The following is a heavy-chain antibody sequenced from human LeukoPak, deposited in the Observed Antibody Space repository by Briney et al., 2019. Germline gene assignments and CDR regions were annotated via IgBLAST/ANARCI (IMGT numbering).Heavy chain of an antibody. V-gene: IGHV1-8*01. J-gene: IGHJ4*02. D-gene: IGHD6-19*01. CDR1: GYTFTSYD. CDR2: MNPNSGNT. CDR3: ARVNEGLAVATNDN. Sequence: ASVKVSCKASGYTFTSYDINWVRQAPGQGLEWMGWMNPNSGNTGYAQKFQGRVTMTRNTSISTAYMELSSLRSEDTAVYYCARVNEGLAVATNDNWGQGNLVTVSS.